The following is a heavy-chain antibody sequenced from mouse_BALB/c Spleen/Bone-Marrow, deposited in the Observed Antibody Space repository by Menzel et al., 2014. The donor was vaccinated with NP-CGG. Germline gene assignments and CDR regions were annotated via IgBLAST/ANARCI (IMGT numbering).Heavy chain of an antibody. CDR2: ISSSYGDA. CDR1: GYTFTDYA. J-gene: IGHJ2*01. D-gene: IGHD1-1*01. CDR3: ARGLSYCYGTSYYFDY. Sequence: VQLQQSGAELVRPGVSVKISCKGSGYTFTDYAMHWVKQSHAKSLEWIGIISSSYGDATYNQKFKCKATMTVDKSSNTAYMEHGRPSSEDSAIYYCARGLSYCYGTSYYFDYWGQGTTLTVSS. V-gene: IGHV1S137*01.